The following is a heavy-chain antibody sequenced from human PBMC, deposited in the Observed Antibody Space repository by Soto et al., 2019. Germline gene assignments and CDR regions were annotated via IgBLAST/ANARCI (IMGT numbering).Heavy chain of an antibody. D-gene: IGHD1-20*01. Sequence: ASVKVSCKASGYTFNTYGINWVRQVPGQGLEWVGWIIPDSGNTKYAQKYQGRVTMTTDTSTTTVYMELRSLRSDDTAVYYCARGLGYKWNYWGAFEFGGKGTTVTVSS. CDR1: GYTFNTYG. CDR2: IIPDSGNT. V-gene: IGHV1-18*04. CDR3: ARGLGYKWNYWGAFEF. J-gene: IGHJ6*04.